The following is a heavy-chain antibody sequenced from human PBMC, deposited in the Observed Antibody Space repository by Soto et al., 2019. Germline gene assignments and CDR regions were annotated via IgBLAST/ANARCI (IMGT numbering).Heavy chain of an antibody. CDR3: VKEKVRPFDY. CDR2: ISGSGSYT. V-gene: IGHV3-23*01. Sequence: PGGSLRLCCGASGFSFSAYAMGWVRQAPGKGLEWVSSISGSGSYTYYTDSVKGRFTISRDNSKNTLYLEMNSLIAEDMAVYYCVKEKVRPFDYWGQGTQVTVSS. CDR1: GFSFSAYA. J-gene: IGHJ4*02.